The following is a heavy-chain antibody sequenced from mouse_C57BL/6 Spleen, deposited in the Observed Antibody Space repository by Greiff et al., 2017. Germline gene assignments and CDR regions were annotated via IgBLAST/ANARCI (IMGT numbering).Heavy chain of an antibody. CDR2: INPSSGYT. CDR3: ARGGYEDYFDY. J-gene: IGHJ2*01. D-gene: IGHD2-2*01. Sequence: VQLQESGAELARPGASVKMSCKASGYTFTSYTMHWVKQRPGQGLEWIGYINPSSGYTKYNQKFKDKATLTADKSSSTAYMQLSSLTSEDSAVYYCARGGYEDYFDYWGQGTTLTVSS. V-gene: IGHV1-4*01. CDR1: GYTFTSYT.